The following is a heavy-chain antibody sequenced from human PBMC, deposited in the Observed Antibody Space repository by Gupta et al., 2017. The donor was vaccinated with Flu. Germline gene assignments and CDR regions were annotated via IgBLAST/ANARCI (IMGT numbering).Heavy chain of an antibody. V-gene: IGHV4-34*01. J-gene: IGHJ5*02. CDR3: ARGVSWFDP. Sequence: WSWIRQPPGKGLEWIGEIIHGRGTNFNPSLKSRVSISVDTSKNQFSLKMTSLTAADTAVYYCARGVSWFDPWGQGTLVTVSS. CDR2: IIHGRGT.